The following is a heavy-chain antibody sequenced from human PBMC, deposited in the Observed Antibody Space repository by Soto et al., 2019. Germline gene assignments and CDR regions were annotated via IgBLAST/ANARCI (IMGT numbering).Heavy chain of an antibody. Sequence: VGSVRLSCAASGFSFSRHGMHWVRQAPGKGLEWVAVISYDGSNQDYADSVKGRFSISRDNSKNTVYLQMNSLRVEDSAVYYCARDRSSTYYYYGMDLWGQGTTVTVSS. D-gene: IGHD6-19*01. V-gene: IGHV3-30-3*01. J-gene: IGHJ6*02. CDR2: ISYDGSNQ. CDR1: GFSFSRHG. CDR3: ARDRSSTYYYYGMDL.